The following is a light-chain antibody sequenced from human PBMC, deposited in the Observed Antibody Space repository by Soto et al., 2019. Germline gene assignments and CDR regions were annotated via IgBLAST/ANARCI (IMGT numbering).Light chain of an antibody. Sequence: IQMTQSPSSLSASVGDRVTITCRASQSISSYLNWYQQKPGKAPKLLIYAAYSLQSGVQSRFSGSGSGTDFTLTISSLQPEDFATYYCKQSYSTPITVGQGTRLEIK. CDR3: KQSYSTPIT. CDR2: AAY. CDR1: QSISSY. J-gene: IGKJ5*01. V-gene: IGKV1-39*01.